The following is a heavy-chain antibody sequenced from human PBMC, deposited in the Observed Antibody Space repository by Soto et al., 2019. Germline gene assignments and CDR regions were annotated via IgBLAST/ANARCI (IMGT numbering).Heavy chain of an antibody. CDR3: ARGPRGLIVVGVAALWFDP. Sequence: QVQLVQSGAEVKKPGASVKVSCKASGYTFTSYDINWVRQATGQGLEWMGWMNPNSGNTGYAQKFQGRVTMTRNTSISTAYMELSSLRSDDTAVYYCARGPRGLIVVGVAALWFDPWGQGTLVTVSS. J-gene: IGHJ5*02. D-gene: IGHD2-15*01. CDR1: GYTFTSYD. V-gene: IGHV1-8*01. CDR2: MNPNSGNT.